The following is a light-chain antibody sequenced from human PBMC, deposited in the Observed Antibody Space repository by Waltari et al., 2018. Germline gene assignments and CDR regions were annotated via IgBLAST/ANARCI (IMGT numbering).Light chain of an antibody. Sequence: EIVLTQSPGTLSLSPGERATLACSASQSVSRALAWYQQNPGQAPRLLIYGASNRATGIPDRFSGSGSGTDFSLIISRLEPEDFAVYYCQHYVSVPVTFGQGTKVEIK. V-gene: IGKV3-20*01. CDR2: GAS. CDR1: QSVSRA. CDR3: QHYVSVPVT. J-gene: IGKJ1*01.